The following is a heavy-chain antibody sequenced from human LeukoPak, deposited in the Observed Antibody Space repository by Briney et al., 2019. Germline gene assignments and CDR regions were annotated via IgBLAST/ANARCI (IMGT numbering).Heavy chain of an antibody. J-gene: IGHJ4*02. Sequence: PGRSLRLSCAASGFTFDDYAMHWVRQAPGKGLELVSGISWNSGSIGYADSVKGRFTISRDNAKNSLYLQMNSLRAEDMALYYCAKVYCSGGSCYFDYWGQGTLVTVSS. V-gene: IGHV3-9*03. CDR1: GFTFDDYA. CDR2: ISWNSGSI. D-gene: IGHD2-15*01. CDR3: AKVYCSGGSCYFDY.